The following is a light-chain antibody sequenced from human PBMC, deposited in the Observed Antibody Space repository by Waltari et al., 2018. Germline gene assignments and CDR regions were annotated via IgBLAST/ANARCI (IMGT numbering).Light chain of an antibody. Sequence: DIQMTQSPSSLSASVGDSVTITCRASQSISSYLNWYQQKPGKAPKLLISSASSLQSGVPSRFSGSGSGTDFTLTISSLQPEDFATYYCQQSYSTPQTFGQGTKVEIK. J-gene: IGKJ1*01. CDR3: QQSYSTPQT. CDR1: QSISSY. V-gene: IGKV1-39*01. CDR2: SAS.